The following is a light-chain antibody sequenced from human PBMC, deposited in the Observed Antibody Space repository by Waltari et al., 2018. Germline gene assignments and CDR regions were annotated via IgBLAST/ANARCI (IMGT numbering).Light chain of an antibody. CDR2: RAS. V-gene: IGKV4-1*01. CDR3: QQFYASPPT. Sequence: DILMTRSPDSLAVSLGEWVTINCRSSQSLVSSAKNFLPCYQRRPEQPPRLLFSRASTRASGVPDRFPAGGSGTDFPLTITNLQPEDVAVYYCQQFYASPPTFGQGSTVKIK. J-gene: IGKJ1*01. CDR1: QSLVSSAKNF.